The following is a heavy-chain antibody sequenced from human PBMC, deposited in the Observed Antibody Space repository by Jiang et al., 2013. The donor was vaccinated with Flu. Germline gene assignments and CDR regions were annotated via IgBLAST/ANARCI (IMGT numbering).Heavy chain of an antibody. V-gene: IGHV4-59*01. D-gene: IGHD5-24*01. CDR1: GGSISSYY. CDR3: ARDREMATITSLNYYYGMDV. Sequence: GPGLVKPSETLSLTCTVSGGSISSYYWSWIRQPPGKGLEWIGYIYYSGSTNYNPSLKSRVTISVDTSKNQFSLKLSSVTAADTAVYYCARDREMATITSLNYYYGMDVVGTKGPRSPSP. CDR2: IYYSGST. J-gene: IGHJ6*04.